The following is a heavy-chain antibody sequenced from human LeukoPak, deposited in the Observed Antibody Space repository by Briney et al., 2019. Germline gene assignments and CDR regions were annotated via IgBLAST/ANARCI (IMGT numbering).Heavy chain of an antibody. V-gene: IGHV3-11*04. CDR3: ARDPHSSSEGGFDY. J-gene: IGHJ4*02. Sequence: GGSLRLSRAASGFTFSDCYMSWIRQAPGKGLEWVSYISSSGSTIYYADSVKGRFTISRDNAKNSLYLQMNSLRAEDTAVYYCARDPHSSSEGGFDYWGQGTLVTVSS. CDR1: GFTFSDCY. CDR2: ISSSGSTI. D-gene: IGHD6-13*01.